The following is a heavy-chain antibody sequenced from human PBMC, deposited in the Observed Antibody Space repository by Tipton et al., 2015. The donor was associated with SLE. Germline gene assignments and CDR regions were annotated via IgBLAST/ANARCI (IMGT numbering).Heavy chain of an antibody. CDR3: ARAPTISVAGTTDPFGMDV. D-gene: IGHD6-19*01. CDR1: GFTLHNYW. V-gene: IGHV3-74*01. Sequence: SLRLSCAAPGFTLHNYWMHWVRHAPGKGLVWVSRLRTDGSVTTYADSVKGRLTISRDNAKNTLYLQMRSLRVEDTGIYYCARAPTISVAGTTDPFGMDVWGPGTRVTVSS. CDR2: LRTDGSVT. J-gene: IGHJ6*02.